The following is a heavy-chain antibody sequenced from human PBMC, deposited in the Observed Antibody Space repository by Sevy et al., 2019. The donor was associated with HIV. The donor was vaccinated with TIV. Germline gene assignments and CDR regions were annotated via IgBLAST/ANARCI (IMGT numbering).Heavy chain of an antibody. Sequence: GGSLRLSCAASGFTFSSYAMSWVRQAPGKGLEWGSAISGSGGSTYYADSVKGRFTISRDNSKNTLYLHMNSLRAEDTAVYYCAKDLLVWEREDYINAFDIWGQGTMVTVSS. D-gene: IGHD1-26*01. CDR3: AKDLLVWEREDYINAFDI. CDR1: GFTFSSYA. CDR2: ISGSGGST. V-gene: IGHV3-23*01. J-gene: IGHJ3*02.